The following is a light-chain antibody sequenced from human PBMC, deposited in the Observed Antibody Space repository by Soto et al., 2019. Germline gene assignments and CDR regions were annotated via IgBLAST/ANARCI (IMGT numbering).Light chain of an antibody. CDR1: SSDVGAFNY. CDR3: NAYASTSARL. CDR2: EVT. J-gene: IGLJ3*02. V-gene: IGLV2-14*01. Sequence: QSALTQPASLSGSPGQSITISCTGTSSDVGAFNYVSWYQQHPGKTHKLIIYEVTNRPSGVSNRFSGSKSGNTASLTISGLQAEDEADYYCNAYASTSARLFGGGTKLTVL.